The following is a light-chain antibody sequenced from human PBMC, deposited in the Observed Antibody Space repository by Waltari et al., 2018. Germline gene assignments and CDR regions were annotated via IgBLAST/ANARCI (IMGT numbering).Light chain of an antibody. V-gene: IGKV1-5*03. J-gene: IGKJ2*01. CDR2: KAF. Sequence: DTQMTQSPSTLSASVGDRVTTTCRASQIILTWLAWYQQKPGKAPRLLIYKAFNFESGVPGRFGGSASGTEFNLTISSLQPDDSATYYCQQYHDYSAFGQGTKLEIK. CDR3: QQYHDYSA. CDR1: QIILTW.